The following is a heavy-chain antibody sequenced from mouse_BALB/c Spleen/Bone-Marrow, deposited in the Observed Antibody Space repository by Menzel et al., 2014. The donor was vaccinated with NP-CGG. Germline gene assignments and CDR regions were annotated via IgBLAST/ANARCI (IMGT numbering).Heavy chain of an antibody. J-gene: IGHJ2*01. CDR1: GFTFSSFG. V-gene: IGHV5-17*02. D-gene: IGHD4-1*01. CDR3: ARSRGNWDDFDY. CDR2: ISSGSTSI. Sequence: EVQLVESGGGLVQPGGSRKPSCAVSGFTFSSFGMHWVRQAPEKGLEWVAYISSGSTSIFYADTLKGRFTISRDNPKNTLFLQMTSLRSEDTAMYYCARSRGNWDDFDYWGQGTTLTVSS.